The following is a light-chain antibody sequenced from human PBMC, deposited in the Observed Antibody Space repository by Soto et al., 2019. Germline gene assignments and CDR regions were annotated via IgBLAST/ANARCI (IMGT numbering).Light chain of an antibody. Sequence: EIVLTQSPGTLSLSPGERATFSCRASQSVSSSYIAWYQQKRGQAPRRLIYGASIRATGIPDRFSGSGSGTDFTLTISRLEPEDFAVYYCQQYSSSPQTFGGGTKVDIK. CDR3: QQYSSSPQT. J-gene: IGKJ4*02. CDR2: GAS. V-gene: IGKV3-20*01. CDR1: QSVSSSY.